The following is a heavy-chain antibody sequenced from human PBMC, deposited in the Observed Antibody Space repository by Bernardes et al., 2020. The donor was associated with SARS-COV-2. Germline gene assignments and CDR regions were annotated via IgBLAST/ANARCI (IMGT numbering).Heavy chain of an antibody. J-gene: IGHJ4*02. D-gene: IGHD2-2*01. CDR3: ARSPTILHYFDY. CDR2: IWYDGSNK. V-gene: IGHV3-33*01. CDR1: GFTFSSYG. Sequence: GGSLRLSCAASGFTFSSYGMHWVRRAPGKGLEWVAVIWYDGSNKYYADSVKGRFTISRDNSKNTLYLQMNSLRAEDTAVYYCARSPTILHYFDYWGQGTLVTVSS.